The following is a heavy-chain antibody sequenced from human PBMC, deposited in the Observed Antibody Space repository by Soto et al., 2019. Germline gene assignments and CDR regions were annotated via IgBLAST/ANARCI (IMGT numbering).Heavy chain of an antibody. CDR3: ARATGSSSWPASYYYYYGMDV. D-gene: IGHD6-13*01. Sequence: ASVKVSCKASGYTFTSYYMHWVRQAPGQGLEWMGIINPSGGSTSYAQKFQGRVTMTRDTSTSTVYMELSSLRSEDTAVYYCARATGSSSWPASYYYYYGMDVWGQGTTVTVSS. CDR2: INPSGGST. V-gene: IGHV1-46*01. CDR1: GYTFTSYY. J-gene: IGHJ6*02.